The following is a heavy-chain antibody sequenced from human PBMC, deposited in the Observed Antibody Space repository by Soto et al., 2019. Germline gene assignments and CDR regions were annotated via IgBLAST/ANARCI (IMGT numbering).Heavy chain of an antibody. Sequence: QVQLVESGGGVVQPGMSLRLSCAASGFIFNEYGMHWVRQAPGKRLEWVAVIWYDGSNKYYADSVKGRFTISRDNSKNTMSLQMNNLRAEDTAVYYCARWGCSGTNCNLNQRSYDLWGQGTLVTVSS. J-gene: IGHJ4*02. V-gene: IGHV3-33*03. CDR2: IWYDGSNK. D-gene: IGHD2-15*01. CDR1: GFIFNEYG. CDR3: ARWGCSGTNCNLNQRSYDL.